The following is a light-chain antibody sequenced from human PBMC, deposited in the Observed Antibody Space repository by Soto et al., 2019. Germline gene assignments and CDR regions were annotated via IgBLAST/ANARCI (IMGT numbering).Light chain of an antibody. V-gene: IGKV3-11*01. CDR1: QSVSSY. J-gene: IGKJ4*01. Sequence: EIVLTQSPATLSLSPGERAALSCRASQSVSSYLAWYQQKPGQAPRLLIYDASKRAPGIPARFTGSGSGTDFHLTISSREPDYFAVYLCLPRSVCPSTFGCGTKAE. CDR2: DAS. CDR3: LPRSVCPST.